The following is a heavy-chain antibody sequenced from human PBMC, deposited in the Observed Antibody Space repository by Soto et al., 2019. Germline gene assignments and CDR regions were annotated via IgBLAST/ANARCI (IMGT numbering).Heavy chain of an antibody. D-gene: IGHD2-15*01. CDR2: ISAYNGNT. V-gene: IGHV1-18*01. J-gene: IGHJ6*02. Sequence: GASVKVSCKSSGYTFTSYGISGLRQAPGQGLEWMGWISAYNGNTNYAQKLQGRVTMTTDTSTSTAYMELRSLRSDDTAVYYCAASLAAYYYYYYGMDVWGQGTTVTVSS. CDR1: GYTFTSYG. CDR3: AASLAAYYYYYYGMDV.